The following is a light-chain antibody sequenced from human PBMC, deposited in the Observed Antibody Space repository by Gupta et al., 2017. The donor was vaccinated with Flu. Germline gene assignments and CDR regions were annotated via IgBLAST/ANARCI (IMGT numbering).Light chain of an antibody. Sequence: DVQMTQSPSTLSASVGDRVTITCRASQSIGDWLAWYHQKPGKAPKLLIHKASTPDSGVPSRFSGSGSGTDFTLTISSLQPEDSGSYFCQQYNTYPYTFGHETRLEI. J-gene: IGKJ2*01. CDR1: QSIGDW. V-gene: IGKV1-5*03. CDR3: QQYNTYPYT. CDR2: KAS.